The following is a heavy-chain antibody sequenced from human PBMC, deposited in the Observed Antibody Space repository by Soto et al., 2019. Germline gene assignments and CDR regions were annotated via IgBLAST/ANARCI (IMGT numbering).Heavy chain of an antibody. V-gene: IGHV1-18*01. CDR2: ISTYNGNT. CDR1: GYTFTNYD. D-gene: IGHD2-15*01. Sequence: GASVKVSCKASGYTFTNYDISWVRQAPRQRLEWMGWISTYNGNTNYAQKLQGRVTMTTDTSTSTAYMELRSLRSDDTAVYYCARGFRVAATRWWFDPWGQGTLVTVSS. CDR3: ARGFRVAATRWWFDP. J-gene: IGHJ5*02.